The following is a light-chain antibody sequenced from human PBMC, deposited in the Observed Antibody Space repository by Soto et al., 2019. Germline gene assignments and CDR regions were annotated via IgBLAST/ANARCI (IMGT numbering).Light chain of an antibody. V-gene: IGLV1-47*01. J-gene: IGLJ3*02. CDR1: SSNIGSNF. Sequence: QPVLTQSPSASGTPGQRVTISCSGSSSNIGSNFVYWYQQFPGTAPKLLIYRNSHRPSGVPDRFSGSKSGTSASLAISGLRSEDEADYFCATWDGSLSAWVFGGGTKLTVL. CDR2: RNS. CDR3: ATWDGSLSAWV.